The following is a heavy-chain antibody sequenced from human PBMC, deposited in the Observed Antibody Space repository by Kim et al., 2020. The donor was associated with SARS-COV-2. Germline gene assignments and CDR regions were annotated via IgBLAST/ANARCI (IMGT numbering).Heavy chain of an antibody. V-gene: IGHV4-30-2*01. J-gene: IGHJ4*02. CDR3: ARENQGYFDSRGYFDY. D-gene: IGHD3-22*01. Sequence: PSLKSRVTISVDRSKNQFSLKLNSVTAAYTAVYYCARENQGYFDSRGYFDYWGQGSLVTVSS.